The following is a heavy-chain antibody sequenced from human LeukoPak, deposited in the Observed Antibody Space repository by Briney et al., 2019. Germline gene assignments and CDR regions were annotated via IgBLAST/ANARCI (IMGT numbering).Heavy chain of an antibody. J-gene: IGHJ4*02. CDR2: IYYSGST. CDR3: ARHNSITIFGVTD. V-gene: IGHV4-31*03. Sequence: SETLSLTCTVSGGSISSGGYYWSWIRQHPGKGLEWIGYIYYSGSTYYNPSLKSRVTISVDTSKNQFSLKLSSVTAADTAVYYCARHNSITIFGVTDWGQGTLVTVSS. CDR1: GGSISSGGYY. D-gene: IGHD3-3*01.